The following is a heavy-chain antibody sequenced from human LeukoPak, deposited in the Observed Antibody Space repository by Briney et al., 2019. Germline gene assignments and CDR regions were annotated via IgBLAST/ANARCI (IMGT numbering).Heavy chain of an antibody. J-gene: IGHJ5*02. Sequence: SVKVSCKASGGTFSGYAISWVRQAPGQGLEWMGGIIPIFGTANYAQKFQGRVTITADESTSTAYMELSSLRSEDTAVYYCARSLGAIPHFDPWGQGTLVTVSS. CDR2: IIPIFGTA. D-gene: IGHD3-16*01. CDR1: GGTFSGYA. CDR3: ARSLGAIPHFDP. V-gene: IGHV1-69*13.